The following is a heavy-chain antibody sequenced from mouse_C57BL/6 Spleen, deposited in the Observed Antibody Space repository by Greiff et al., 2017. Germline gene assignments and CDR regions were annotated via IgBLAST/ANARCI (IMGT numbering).Heavy chain of an antibody. J-gene: IGHJ1*03. CDR2: IRFKSDNYAT. CDR3: TATVVAHWYFDV. CDR1: GFTFSNYW. Sequence: EVKLEESGGGLVQPGGSMKLSCVASGFTFSNYWMNWVRQSPEKGLEWVAQIRFKSDNYATYYAESVKGRFTTSRDDAKSSVYLQMNNLRAEDTVIYYCTATVVAHWYFDVWGTGTTVTVSS. V-gene: IGHV6-3*01. D-gene: IGHD1-1*01.